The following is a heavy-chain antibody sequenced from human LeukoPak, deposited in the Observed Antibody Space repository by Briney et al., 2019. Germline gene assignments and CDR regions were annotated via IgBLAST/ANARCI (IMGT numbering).Heavy chain of an antibody. J-gene: IGHJ4*02. CDR3: ARVLFASYSQLDY. Sequence: SETLSLTCTVSGDSISSADYYRSWIRQPPGKGLEWIGYIYYSGSTYYNPSLRSRLTISIDTSKKQFSLKLSSVTAADTAVYYCARVLFASYSQLDYWGQGALVAVSS. V-gene: IGHV4-30-4*01. CDR1: GDSISSADYY. CDR2: IYYSGST. D-gene: IGHD1-26*01.